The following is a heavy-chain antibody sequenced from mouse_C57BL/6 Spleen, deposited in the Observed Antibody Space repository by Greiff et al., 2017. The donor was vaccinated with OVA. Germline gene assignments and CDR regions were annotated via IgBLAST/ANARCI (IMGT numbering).Heavy chain of an antibody. CDR3: AREGGIYYSNYVWFAY. CDR1: GYTFTDYY. D-gene: IGHD2-5*01. J-gene: IGHJ3*01. Sequence: EVQLVESGPVLVKPGASVKMSCKASGYTFTDYYMNWVKQSHGKSLEWIGVINPYNGGTSYNQKFKGKATLTVDKSSSTAYMELNSLTSEDSAVYYCAREGGIYYSNYVWFAYWGQGTLVTVSA. CDR2: INPYNGGT. V-gene: IGHV1-19*01.